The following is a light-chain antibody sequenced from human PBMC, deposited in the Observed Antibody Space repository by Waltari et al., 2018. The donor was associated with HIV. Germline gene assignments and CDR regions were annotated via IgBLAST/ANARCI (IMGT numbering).Light chain of an antibody. CDR2: EVS. J-gene: IGLJ1*01. Sequence: SALTQPRSVSGSPGQSVTISCTGTSSDVGGYNSVSWYQQHPGKAPKLLIYEVSKWPSGVPDRFSGSKSGNTASLTISGLRADDEADYYCCSYGGTYNVFGTGTKVTIL. CDR1: SSDVGGYNS. CDR3: CSYGGTYNV. V-gene: IGLV2-11*01.